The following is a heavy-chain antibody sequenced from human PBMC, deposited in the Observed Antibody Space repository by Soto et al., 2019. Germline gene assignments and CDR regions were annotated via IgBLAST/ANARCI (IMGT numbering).Heavy chain of an antibody. J-gene: IGHJ4*02. Sequence: GGSLRLSCAASGFTFSSYGMHWVRQAPGKGLEWVAVIWYDGSNKYYADSVKGRFTISRDNSKNTLYLQMNSLRAEDTAVYYCARDWWFGELFGYFDYWGQGTLVTVSS. D-gene: IGHD3-10*01. V-gene: IGHV3-33*01. CDR2: IWYDGSNK. CDR3: ARDWWFGELFGYFDY. CDR1: GFTFSSYG.